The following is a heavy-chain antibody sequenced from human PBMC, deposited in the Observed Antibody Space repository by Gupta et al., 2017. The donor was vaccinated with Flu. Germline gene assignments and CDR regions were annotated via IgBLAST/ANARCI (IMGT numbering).Heavy chain of an antibody. Sequence: QEQVVESGGGVVQPGRSLRLSCSAYGFGFRNYGMHWVRQAPGKGLEWGAVTSYDGSSKNYADSVKGRFTISRDNSRKTLYLEMNSLRSEDSAVYYCSKDCKWNPNNYGMHVWGPGTTVTVSS. J-gene: IGHJ6*02. V-gene: IGHV3-30*18. CDR2: TSYDGSSK. CDR1: GFGFRNYG. D-gene: IGHD1-20*01. CDR3: SKDCKWNPNNYGMHV.